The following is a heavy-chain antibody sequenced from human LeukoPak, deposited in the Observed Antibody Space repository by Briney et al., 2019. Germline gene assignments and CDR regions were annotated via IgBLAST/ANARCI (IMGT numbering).Heavy chain of an antibody. CDR1: GYTITNNY. CDR3: ARNPVWFGEYHFDY. D-gene: IGHD3-10*01. Sequence: ASVKVSCKASGYTITNNYMHWVRQAPGQGLEWMGVINPSGTGTSYAQKFQGRVTITADKSTSTAYMELSSLRSDDTAVYYCARNPVWFGEYHFDYWGQGTLVTVSS. V-gene: IGHV1-46*01. CDR2: INPSGTGT. J-gene: IGHJ4*02.